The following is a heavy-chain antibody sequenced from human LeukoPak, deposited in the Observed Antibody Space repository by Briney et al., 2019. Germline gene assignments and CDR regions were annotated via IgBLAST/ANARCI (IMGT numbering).Heavy chain of an antibody. CDR2: ITWDGEAT. V-gene: IGHV3-20*04. CDR1: GLTVGDYG. J-gene: IGHJ4*02. D-gene: IGHD6-13*01. Sequence: GGSLRLSGLASGLTVGDYGMSWGGQAPGEGREWGCGITWDGEATGCADSLKGRFTISRDNAEKALYLQMNSLRVEDTALYYCARDLSASWYSLGYWGRGTLVTVSS. CDR3: ARDLSASWYSLGY.